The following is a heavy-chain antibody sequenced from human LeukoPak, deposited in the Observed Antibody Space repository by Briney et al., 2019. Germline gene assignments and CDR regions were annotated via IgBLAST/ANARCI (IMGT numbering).Heavy chain of an antibody. CDR1: GFTFSNAW. CDR2: IKSKTDGGTT. CDR3: ARVHYDTSGYDLVGAFDI. J-gene: IGHJ3*02. V-gene: IGHV3-15*01. D-gene: IGHD3-22*01. Sequence: GGSLRLSCAASGFTFSNAWMSWVRQAPGKGLEWVGRIKSKTDGGTTDYAAPVKGRFTISRDDPKNTLYLQMNSLRAEDTALYHCARVHYDTSGYDLVGAFDIWGQGTMVTVSS.